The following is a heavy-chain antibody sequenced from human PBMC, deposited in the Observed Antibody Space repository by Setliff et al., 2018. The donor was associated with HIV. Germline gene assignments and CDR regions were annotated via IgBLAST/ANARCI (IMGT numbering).Heavy chain of an antibody. J-gene: IGHJ4*02. V-gene: IGHV4-59*11. CDR1: GGSISSHY. CDR2: IYYSGST. CDR3: ARFFAGDFDY. Sequence: PSETLSLTCTVSGGSISSHYWSWIRQPPGKGLEWIGSIYYSGSTNYNPSLKSRVSIPVDTSKKQFSLKLSSVTAADTAVYYCARFFAGDFDYWGQGTLVTVSS. D-gene: IGHD3-3*01.